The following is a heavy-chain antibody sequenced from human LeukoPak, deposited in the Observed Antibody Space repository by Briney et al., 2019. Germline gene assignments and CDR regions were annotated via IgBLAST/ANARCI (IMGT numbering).Heavy chain of an antibody. CDR1: GGSFSDYY. CDR2: INHSGST. D-gene: IGHD3-10*01. V-gene: IGHV4-34*01. Sequence: PSETLSLTCAVYGGSFSDYYWSWIRQPPGKGLEWIGEINHSGSTNYNPSLKSRVTISVETSKNQFSLKLNSVTAADTAVYYCARHDTTSGTYYTSSTWFDPWGQGTLVTVSS. J-gene: IGHJ5*02. CDR3: ARHDTTSGTYYTSSTWFDP.